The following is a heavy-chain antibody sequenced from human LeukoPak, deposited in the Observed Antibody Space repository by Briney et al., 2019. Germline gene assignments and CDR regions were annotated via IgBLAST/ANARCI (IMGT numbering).Heavy chain of an antibody. D-gene: IGHD7-27*01. Sequence: GGSLRLSCAASGFTFSNAWMSWVRQAPGKGLEWVGRIKSKTDGGTTDYAAPVKGRFTISRDDSKNTLYLQMNSLKTEDTAVYYCPTGLPWGLRRSDVWGQGTTVTLPS. V-gene: IGHV3-15*01. CDR3: PTGLPWGLRRSDV. CDR1: GFTFSNAW. CDR2: IKSKTDGGTT. J-gene: IGHJ6*02.